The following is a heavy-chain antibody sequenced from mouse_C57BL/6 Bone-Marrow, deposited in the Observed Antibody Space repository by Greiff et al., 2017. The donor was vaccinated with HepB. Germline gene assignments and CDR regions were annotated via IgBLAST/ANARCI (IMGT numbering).Heavy chain of an antibody. CDR1: GFNIKDYY. D-gene: IGHD1-1*01. Sequence: VQLKESGAELVRPGASVKLSCTASGFNIKDYYMHWVKQRPEQGLEWIGRIDPEDGDTEYAPKFQGKATMTADTSSNTAYLQLSSLTSEDTAVYYCTTRTVVAHYYAMDYWGQGTSVTVSS. J-gene: IGHJ4*01. CDR3: TTRTVVAHYYAMDY. CDR2: IDPEDGDT. V-gene: IGHV14-1*01.